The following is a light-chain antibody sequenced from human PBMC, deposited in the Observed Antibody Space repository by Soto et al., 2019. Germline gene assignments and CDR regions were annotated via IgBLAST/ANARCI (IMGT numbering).Light chain of an antibody. V-gene: IGKV3-11*01. CDR2: DAS. J-gene: IGKJ1*01. CDR1: QSVSSY. CDR3: QQRSNWTPGT. Sequence: EIVLTQSPATLSLSPGERATLSCRASQSVSSYLAWYQQKPGQAPRLLIYDASNRATGIPARFSGSGSGTDLTLTIRSLEPEDFAVYYCQQRSNWTPGTFGQGTKVYSK.